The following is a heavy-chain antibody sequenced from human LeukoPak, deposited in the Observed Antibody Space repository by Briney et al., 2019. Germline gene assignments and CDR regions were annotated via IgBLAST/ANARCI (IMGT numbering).Heavy chain of an antibody. Sequence: PGGSLRLSCAASGFTFSSYAMSWVRQAPGKGLEWVSAISGSGGSTYYADSVKGRFTISRDNSKNTLYVQMNSLRAEDTAVYYCAKDPAEATVTTDYWGQGTLVTVSS. J-gene: IGHJ4*02. CDR3: AKDPAEATVTTDY. D-gene: IGHD4-17*01. CDR1: GFTFSSYA. CDR2: ISGSGGST. V-gene: IGHV3-23*01.